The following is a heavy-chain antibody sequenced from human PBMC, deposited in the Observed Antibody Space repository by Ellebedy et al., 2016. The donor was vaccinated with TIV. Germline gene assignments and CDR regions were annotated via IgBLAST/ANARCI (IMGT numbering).Heavy chain of an antibody. V-gene: IGHV3-7*01. CDR1: GFTFSDYW. Sequence: GESLKISCVASGFTFSDYWMSWVRQAPGKGLEWVANIKQDGGEIYYVDSVKGRFTISRDNTKNSLYLQMNSLTDEDTAVYYCARDQWLGRAYYFDSWGQGTLVTVSS. CDR3: ARDQWLGRAYYFDS. J-gene: IGHJ4*02. D-gene: IGHD6-19*01. CDR2: IKQDGGEI.